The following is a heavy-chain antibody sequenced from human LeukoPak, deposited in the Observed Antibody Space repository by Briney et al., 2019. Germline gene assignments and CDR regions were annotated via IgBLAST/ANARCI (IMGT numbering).Heavy chain of an antibody. D-gene: IGHD1-1*01. CDR3: AKANWVSNADAVW. CDR2: IIGGGQT. V-gene: IGHV3-23*01. J-gene: IGHJ4*02. CDR1: GFSFTNYA. Sequence: GGSLRLSCAAPGFSFTNYAMSWVRQAPARGPEWVSSIIGGGQTFYAGSAKDRFTLSRDDSRNTVYLQLNNLRVEDTAIYYCAKANWVSNADAVWWGQGTQVTVSS.